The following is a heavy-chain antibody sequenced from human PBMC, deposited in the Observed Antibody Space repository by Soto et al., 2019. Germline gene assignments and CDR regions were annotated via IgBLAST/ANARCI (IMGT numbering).Heavy chain of an antibody. CDR2: IKQGGSEK. J-gene: IGHJ6*02. V-gene: IGHV3-7*04. D-gene: IGHD3-22*01. CDR3: ARFYYDSSGYLPSPYYYYYGMDV. Sequence: GGSLRLSCAASGFTFSSYWMSWVRQAPGKGLEWVANIKQGGSEKYYVDSVKGRFTISRDNAKNSLYLQMNSLRAEDTAVYYCARFYYDSSGYLPSPYYYYYGMDVWGQGTTVTVS. CDR1: GFTFSSYW.